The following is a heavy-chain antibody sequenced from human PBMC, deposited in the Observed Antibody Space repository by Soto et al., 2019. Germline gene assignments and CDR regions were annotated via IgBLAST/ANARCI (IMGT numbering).Heavy chain of an antibody. D-gene: IGHD6-13*01. Sequence: LSLTCTVSGGSISSYYWSWIRQPPGKGLEWIGYIYYSGSTNYNPSLKSRVTISVDTSKNQFSLKLSSVTAADTAVYYCARGFRSSWSIGYWGQGTLVTVSS. CDR1: GGSISSYY. CDR2: IYYSGST. CDR3: ARGFRSSWSIGY. J-gene: IGHJ4*02. V-gene: IGHV4-59*01.